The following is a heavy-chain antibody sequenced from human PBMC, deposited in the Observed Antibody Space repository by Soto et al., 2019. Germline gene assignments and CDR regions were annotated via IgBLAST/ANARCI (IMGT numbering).Heavy chain of an antibody. D-gene: IGHD1-26*01. CDR2: ISSNSRCI. Sequence: EVQLVESGGGLVQPGGSLRLSCVASGFTFSSYSMNWVRQAPGKGLEWVSYISSNSRCIHYADSVKGRFTISRDNAKNSLYLQMNSLRAEDTAVYYCARDCAWAFDYWGQGTLLTVSP. J-gene: IGHJ4*02. CDR1: GFTFSSYS. CDR3: ARDCAWAFDY. V-gene: IGHV3-48*04.